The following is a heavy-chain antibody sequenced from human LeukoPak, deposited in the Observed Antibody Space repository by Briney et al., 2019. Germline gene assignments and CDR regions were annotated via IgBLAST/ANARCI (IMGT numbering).Heavy chain of an antibody. V-gene: IGHV4-4*02. CDR2: IYHSGST. D-gene: IGHD1-26*01. J-gene: IGHJ3*02. CDR3: AKEGATFRAFDI. CDR1: GGSISSSNW. Sequence: TSATLSLTCAVSGGSISSSNWWSWVRQPPGKGLEWIGEIYHSGSTNYNPSLKSRVTISVDKSKNQFSLKLSSVTAADTAVYYCAKEGATFRAFDIWGQGTMVTVSS.